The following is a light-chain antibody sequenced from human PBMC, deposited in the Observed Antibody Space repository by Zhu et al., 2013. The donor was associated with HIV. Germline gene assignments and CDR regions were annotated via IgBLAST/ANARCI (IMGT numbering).Light chain of an antibody. V-gene: IGLV2-14*03. CDR2: EVT. CDR3: SSNVGSNNLV. CDR1: SVDVGVYNY. J-gene: IGLJ3*02. Sequence: QSALTQPASVSGSPGQSITISCTGSSVDVGVYNYVSWYQQHPGVAPKLVIYEVTHRPSGVSNRFSGSKSGNTASLTISGLQAEDEADYYCSSNVGSNNLVFGGGTKLTVL.